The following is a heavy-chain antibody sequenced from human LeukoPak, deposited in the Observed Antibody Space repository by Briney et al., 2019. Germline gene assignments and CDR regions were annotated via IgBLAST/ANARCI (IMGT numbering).Heavy chain of an antibody. J-gene: IGHJ4*02. Sequence: SETLSLTCTVSGGSISSGGYYWSWIRQRPGKGLEWIGYIYYSGSTNYNPSLKSRVTISVDTSKNQFSLKLSSVTAADTAVYYCARDDTAMVGGFDYWGQGTLVTVSS. D-gene: IGHD5-18*01. CDR3: ARDDTAMVGGFDY. V-gene: IGHV4-61*08. CDR2: IYYSGST. CDR1: GGSISSGGYY.